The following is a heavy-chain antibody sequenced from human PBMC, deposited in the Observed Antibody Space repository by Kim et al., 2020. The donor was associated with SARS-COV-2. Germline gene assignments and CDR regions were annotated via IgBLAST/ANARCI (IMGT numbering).Heavy chain of an antibody. V-gene: IGHV3-23*01. Sequence: GGSLRLSCAASGFAFTAYAMTWVRQAPGKGLEWVSTISGHGDTIYYGDSVRGRFTVSRDNPKNTVSLLMNSLTNEDTAVHYCARSPVTTGLYIDYWGRGTLVTVSS. CDR1: GFAFTAYA. CDR2: ISGHGDTI. J-gene: IGHJ4*02. D-gene: IGHD4-17*01. CDR3: ARSPVTTGLYIDY.